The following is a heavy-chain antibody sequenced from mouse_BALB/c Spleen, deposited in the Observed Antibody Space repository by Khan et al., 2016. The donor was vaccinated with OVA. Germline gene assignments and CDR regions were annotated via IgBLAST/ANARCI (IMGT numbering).Heavy chain of an antibody. CDR3: ASGVYWYFDV. Sequence: QIQLVQSGPELKKPGETVKISCKASGYTLTNYGMNWVKQAPGKGLKWMGWINTYTGEPTYADDFKGRFAFSLETSASTAYLQINNLKNEDTASYCCASGVYWYFDVWGAGTTVTVSS. J-gene: IGHJ1*01. CDR1: GYTLTNYG. CDR2: INTYTGEP. V-gene: IGHV9-3-1*01.